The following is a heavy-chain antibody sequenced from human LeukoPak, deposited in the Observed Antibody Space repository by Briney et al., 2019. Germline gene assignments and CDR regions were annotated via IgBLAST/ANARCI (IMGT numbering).Heavy chain of an antibody. CDR2: IYPSGGIT. J-gene: IGHJ4*02. D-gene: IGHD3-10*01. Sequence: ASVKVSCMPSRYTLTSYYMHWVRQAPQQGLGRMGMIYPSGGITSYAQKLQGRVIMTRDTFTSTVYMEMSSLRSEDTAVYYCAGELSRGDEGFDYWGQGTLVTVSS. CDR3: AGELSRGDEGFDY. V-gene: IGHV1-46*04. CDR1: RYTLTSYY.